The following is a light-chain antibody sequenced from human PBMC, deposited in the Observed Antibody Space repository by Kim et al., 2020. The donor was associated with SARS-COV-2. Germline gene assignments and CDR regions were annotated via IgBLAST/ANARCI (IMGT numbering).Light chain of an antibody. CDR3: QACVSSTAV. CDR1: KLGDKY. CDR2: KDN. V-gene: IGLV3-1*01. Sequence: SVSPGQTARITCSGDKLGDKYACGSQQKPGEPPVMIIYKDNKRPAGIHERVSGSNSGNTATMTSSGTQAMDEDDYYCQACVSSTAVFGGGTQLTVL. J-gene: IGLJ3*02.